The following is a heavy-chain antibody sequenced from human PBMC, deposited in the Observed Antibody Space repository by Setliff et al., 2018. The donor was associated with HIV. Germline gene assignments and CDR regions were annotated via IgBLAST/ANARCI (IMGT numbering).Heavy chain of an antibody. CDR1: GFTFSTYA. D-gene: IGHD5-12*01. Sequence: PGGSLRLSCAASGFTFSTYAMSWVRQARGEGLDWVSGISGSGGSPYYADSVKGRFTITRDNSKNTLYLQMNSLRAEDTAVYYCARVDGYNALGYWGQGTLVTVSS. CDR3: ARVDGYNALGY. CDR2: ISGSGGSP. V-gene: IGHV3-23*01. J-gene: IGHJ4*02.